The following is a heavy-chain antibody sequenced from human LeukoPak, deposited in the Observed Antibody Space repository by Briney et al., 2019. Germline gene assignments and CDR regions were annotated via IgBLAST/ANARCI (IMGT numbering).Heavy chain of an antibody. CDR3: TIDYGDPYFDY. CDR2: IKSKTDGGTT. Sequence: PGGSLRLSCAASGFTFSNAWMSWVRQAPGKGLEWVGRIKSKTDGGTTDYAAPVKGRFTISRDDSNNTLYLQMNSLKTEDTAVYYCTIDYGDPYFDYWGQGTLVTVSS. V-gene: IGHV3-15*01. CDR1: GFTFSNAW. J-gene: IGHJ4*02. D-gene: IGHD4-17*01.